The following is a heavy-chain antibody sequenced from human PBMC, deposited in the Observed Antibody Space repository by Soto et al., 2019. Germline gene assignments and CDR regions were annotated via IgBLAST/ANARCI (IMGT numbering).Heavy chain of an antibody. CDR3: GRAHRDLQQLVHYYYSMDV. CDR1: GGSISRYY. Sequence: SETLSLTCTVSGGSISRYYWSWIRQPPGKGLEWIGYMYNTGSTIYNPSLKSRVTISVDTSKNQFSLKLTSVTAADTAVYYCGRAHRDLQQLVHYYYSMDVWGQGTTVTVSS. J-gene: IGHJ6*02. D-gene: IGHD6-13*01. CDR2: MYNTGST. V-gene: IGHV4-59*08.